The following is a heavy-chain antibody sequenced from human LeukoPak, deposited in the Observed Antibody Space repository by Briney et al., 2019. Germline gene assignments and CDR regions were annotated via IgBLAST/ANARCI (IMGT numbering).Heavy chain of an antibody. CDR1: GFTFSSYS. CDR2: ISGSSSYI. CDR3: ARARGMVRDAFDI. J-gene: IGHJ3*02. Sequence: GGSLRLSCAASGFTFSSYSMNWVRQAPGKGLEWVSCISGSSSYINYADSMKGRFTISRDNAKKSLYLQMNSLRAEDMAVYYCARARGMVRDAFDIWGQGTMVTVSS. D-gene: IGHD3-10*01. V-gene: IGHV3-21*01.